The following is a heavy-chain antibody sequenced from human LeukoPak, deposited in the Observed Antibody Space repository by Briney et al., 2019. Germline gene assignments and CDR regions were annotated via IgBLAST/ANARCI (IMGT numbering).Heavy chain of an antibody. CDR2: TSYTGTT. Sequence: PSETLSLTCTVSGGSISSYYWSWIRQPPGKGLEWIGATSYTGTTYYNPSLKSRVSISLDPSKNQVSLYLRSVTAADTAVYYCARQTGSGLFILPGGQGTLVTVSS. D-gene: IGHD3/OR15-3a*01. V-gene: IGHV4-59*04. J-gene: IGHJ4*02. CDR1: GGSISSYY. CDR3: ARQTGSGLFILP.